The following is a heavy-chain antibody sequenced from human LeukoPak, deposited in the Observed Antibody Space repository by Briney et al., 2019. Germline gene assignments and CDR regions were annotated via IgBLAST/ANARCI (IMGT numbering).Heavy chain of an antibody. CDR1: GGTFSSYA. CDR3: ARERLPDYYDSSAYRPFDP. Sequence: APVKVSCKASGGTFSSYAISWVRQAPGQGLEWMGGIIPIFGTANYAQKFQGRVTITADESTSTAYMELSSLRSEDTAVYYCARERLPDYYDSSAYRPFDPWGQGTLVTVSS. CDR2: IIPIFGTA. D-gene: IGHD3-22*01. J-gene: IGHJ5*02. V-gene: IGHV1-69*13.